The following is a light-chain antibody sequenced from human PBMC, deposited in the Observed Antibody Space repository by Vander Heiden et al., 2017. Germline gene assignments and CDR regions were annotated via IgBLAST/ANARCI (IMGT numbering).Light chain of an antibody. CDR2: EVS. Sequence: QSALTQPAPVPGPPGQSPPIPCTGTRSDVGAYPYAPWYQQHPGKAPKLMIDEVSNRPSGVSNRFSGSKSGNTASLTISGLQAEDEADYYCSSYTSSSTLFGTGTKVTVL. CDR3: SSYTSSSTL. CDR1: RSDVGAYPY. V-gene: IGLV2-14*01. J-gene: IGLJ1*01.